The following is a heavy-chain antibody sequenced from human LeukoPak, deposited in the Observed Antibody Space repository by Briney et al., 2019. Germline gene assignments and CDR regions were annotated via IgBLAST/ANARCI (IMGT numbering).Heavy chain of an antibody. J-gene: IGHJ3*02. D-gene: IGHD5-18*01. CDR1: GYTFTSYG. V-gene: IGHV1-18*01. CDR3: ARDQDISMIQLRVSGAFDI. CDR2: ISAYNGNT. Sequence: GASVKVSCKASGYTFTSYGISWVRQAPGQGLEWMGWISAYNGNTNYAQKLQGRVTMTTDTSTSTAYMELRSLRSDDTAVYYCARDQDISMIQLRVSGAFDIWGQGTMVTVSS.